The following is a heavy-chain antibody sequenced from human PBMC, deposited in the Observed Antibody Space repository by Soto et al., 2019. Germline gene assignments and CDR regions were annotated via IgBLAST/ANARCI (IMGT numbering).Heavy chain of an antibody. CDR1: GGSLSGHY. Sequence: SETLSLTCAVSGGSLSGHYWSWIRQAPGKGLEWIGEINRSGGTNYDPSLKSRVTISVDASKNQFSLQLNSVTAADTAVYYCAKAPITGATFFDYWGQGSLVTVSS. J-gene: IGHJ4*02. D-gene: IGHD1-26*01. CDR2: INRSGGT. CDR3: AKAPITGATFFDY. V-gene: IGHV4-34*01.